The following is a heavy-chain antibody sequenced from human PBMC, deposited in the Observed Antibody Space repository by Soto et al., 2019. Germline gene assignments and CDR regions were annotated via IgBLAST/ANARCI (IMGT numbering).Heavy chain of an antibody. CDR3: AHRPSYCSGGSCYSGFDY. CDR1: GFSLSTSGVG. V-gene: IGHV2-5*02. D-gene: IGHD2-15*01. Sequence: QITLKESGPTLVKPTQTLTLTCTFSGFSLSTSGVGVGWIRQPPGKALEWLALIYWDDDKRYSPSLKSRITIAKDTSKKHVVLITTNMDPVDTAAYYCAHRPSYCSGGSCYSGFDYWGQGTLVTVSS. J-gene: IGHJ4*02. CDR2: IYWDDDK.